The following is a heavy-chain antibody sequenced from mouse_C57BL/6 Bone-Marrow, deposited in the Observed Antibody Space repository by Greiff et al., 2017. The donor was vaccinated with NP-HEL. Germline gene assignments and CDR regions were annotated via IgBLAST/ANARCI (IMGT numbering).Heavy chain of an antibody. J-gene: IGHJ4*01. D-gene: IGHD2-3*01. CDR1: GFSLTSYA. CDR3: ARNPVYDGYFYYAMDY. V-gene: IGHV2-9-1*01. CDR2: IWTGGGT. Sequence: VKLMESGPGLVAPSQSLSITCTVSGFSLTSYAISWVRQPPGKGLEWLGVIWTGGGTNYNSALKSRLSISKDNSKSQVFLKMNSLQTDDTARYYCARNPVYDGYFYYAMDYWGQGTSVTVSS.